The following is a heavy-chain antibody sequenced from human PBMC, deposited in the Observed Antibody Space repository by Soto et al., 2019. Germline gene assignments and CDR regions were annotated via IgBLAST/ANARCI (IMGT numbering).Heavy chain of an antibody. CDR1: GFTFSSYG. V-gene: IGHV3-30*18. CDR2: ISYDGSNK. D-gene: IGHD1-26*01. CDR3: AKVVGATTPSDY. Sequence: PGVSLRLSCAASGFTFSSYGMHWVRQAPGKGLEWVAVISYDGSNKYYADSVKGRFTISRDNSKNTLYLQMNSLRAEDTAVYYCAKVVGATTPSDYWSQGTLVTVSS. J-gene: IGHJ4*02.